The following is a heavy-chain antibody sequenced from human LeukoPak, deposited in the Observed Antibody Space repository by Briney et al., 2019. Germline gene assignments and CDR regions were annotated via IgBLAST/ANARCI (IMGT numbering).Heavy chain of an antibody. D-gene: IGHD4-17*01. CDR3: ARVSTVTTIFVDY. CDR2: IIPILGKA. CDR1: GGTFSSYA. J-gene: IGHJ4*02. Sequence: ASVKVSRKASGGTFSSYAISWVRQAPGQGLEWMGRIIPILGKANYAQKFQGRVTITADKSTSTAYMELSSLRSEDTAVYYCARVSTVTTIFVDYWGQGTLVTVSS. V-gene: IGHV1-69*04.